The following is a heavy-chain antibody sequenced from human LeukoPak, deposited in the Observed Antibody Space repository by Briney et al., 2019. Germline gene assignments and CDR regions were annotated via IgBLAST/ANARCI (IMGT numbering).Heavy chain of an antibody. CDR3: ARASSGYTEHNWFDP. D-gene: IGHD3-22*01. J-gene: IGHJ5*02. CDR1: GGSISSGDYY. CDR2: IYYSGST. V-gene: IGHV4-30-4*02. Sequence: SETLSLTCTVSGGSISSGDYYWSWIRQPPGKGLEWIGYIYYSGSTYYNPSLKSRVTISVDTSKNQFSLKLSSVTAADTAVYYCARASSGYTEHNWFDPWGQGTLVTVSS.